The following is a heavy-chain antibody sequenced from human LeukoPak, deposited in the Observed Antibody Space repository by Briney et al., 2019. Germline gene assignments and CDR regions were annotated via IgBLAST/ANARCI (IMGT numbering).Heavy chain of an antibody. V-gene: IGHV3-23*01. J-gene: IGHJ4*02. CDR2: ISGSGDTT. D-gene: IGHD5-24*01. CDR1: GFTFSDSY. CDR3: ARSRDGYKRFDS. Sequence: GGSLRLSCAASGFTFSDSYMTWVRQAPGKGLEWVSVISGSGDTTYYADSVKGRFTISRDNSKNTLYLQMNSLRAEDTAVYFCARSRDGYKRFDSWGQGTLVTVSS.